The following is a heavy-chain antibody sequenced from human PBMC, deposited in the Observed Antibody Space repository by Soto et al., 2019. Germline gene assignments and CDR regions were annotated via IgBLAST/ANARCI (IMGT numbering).Heavy chain of an antibody. Sequence: SVKVSCKASGGTFSSYAISWVRQAPGQGLEWMGGIIPIFGTANYAQKFQGRVTMTADESTSTAYMELSSLRSEDTAVYYCARRGSGSYRVGMDVWGQGTTVTVSS. D-gene: IGHD3-10*01. CDR2: IIPIFGTA. CDR3: ARRGSGSYRVGMDV. V-gene: IGHV1-69*13. J-gene: IGHJ6*02. CDR1: GGTFSSYA.